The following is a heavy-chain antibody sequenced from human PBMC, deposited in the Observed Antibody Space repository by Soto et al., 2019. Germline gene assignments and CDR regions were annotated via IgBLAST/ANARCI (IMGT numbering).Heavy chain of an antibody. CDR3: ARHNYGSGSTYFDY. CDR2: IYYSGTT. Sequence: SETLSLTCTVSGGSTSSGDYYWSWIRQPPGKGLEWIGYIYYSGTTYYNPSLKSRVTISVDTSKNQFSLKLSSVTAADTAVYYCARHNYGSGSTYFDYWGQGTLVTVSS. CDR1: GGSTSSGDYY. D-gene: IGHD3-10*01. J-gene: IGHJ4*02. V-gene: IGHV4-30-4*01.